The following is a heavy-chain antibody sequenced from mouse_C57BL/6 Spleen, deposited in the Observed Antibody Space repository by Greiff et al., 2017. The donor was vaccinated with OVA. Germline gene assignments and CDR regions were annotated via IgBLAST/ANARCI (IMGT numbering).Heavy chain of an antibody. D-gene: IGHD1-1*01. J-gene: IGHJ2*01. CDR2: IDPSDSYT. CDR3: FITTVVPYLFDY. CDR1: GYTFTSYW. V-gene: IGHV1-59*01. Sequence: QVQLQQPGAELVRPGTSVKLSCKASGYTFTSYWMHWVKQRPGQGLEWIGVIDPSDSYTNYNQKFKGKATLTVDTSSSTAYMQLSSLTSEDSAVYYCFITTVVPYLFDYWGQGTTLTVSS.